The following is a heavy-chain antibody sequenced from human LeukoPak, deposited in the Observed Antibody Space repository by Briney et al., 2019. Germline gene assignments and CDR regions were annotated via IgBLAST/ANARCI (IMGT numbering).Heavy chain of an antibody. CDR2: INPNSGGT. CDR3: ARGSLLSSSSWTPPTPD. CDR1: GYTFTGYY. J-gene: IGHJ4*02. Sequence: ASVKVSCKASGYTFTGYYMHWVRQAPGQGLEWMGWINPNSGGTNYAQKFQGRVTMTRDTSITTAYMELSRLRSDDTAVYYCARGSLLSSSSWTPPTPDWGQGTLVTVSS. D-gene: IGHD6-13*01. V-gene: IGHV1-2*02.